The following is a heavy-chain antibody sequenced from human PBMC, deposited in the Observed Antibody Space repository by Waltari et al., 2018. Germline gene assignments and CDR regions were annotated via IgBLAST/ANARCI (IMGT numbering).Heavy chain of an antibody. CDR2: ISGRGGST. J-gene: IGHJ1*01. V-gene: IGHV3-23*01. CDR1: GFTFSSYA. D-gene: IGHD4-17*01. CDR3: AKSPIWGGYYDYGDRAEYFQH. Sequence: EVQLLESGGGLVQPGGSLRLSCAASGFTFSSYAMSWVRQAPGKGLEWVSAISGRGGSTYYADSVKGRFTISRDNSKNTLYLQMNSLRAEDTAVYYCAKSPIWGGYYDYGDRAEYFQHWGQGTLVTVSS.